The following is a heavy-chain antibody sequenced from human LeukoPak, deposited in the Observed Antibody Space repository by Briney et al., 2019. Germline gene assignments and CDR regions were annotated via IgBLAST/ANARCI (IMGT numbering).Heavy chain of an antibody. CDR2: ISSSSSYI. J-gene: IGHJ4*02. D-gene: IGHD1-26*01. CDR1: GFTFSSYS. V-gene: IGHV3-21*01. Sequence: PGGSLRLSCAASGFTFSSYSMNWVRQAPGKGLEWVSSISSSSSYIYYADSVKGRFTISRDNAKNSLYLQMNSLRAEDTAVYYCARDLSKLWRELPMGDYWGQGTLVTVSS. CDR3: ARDLSKLWRELPMGDY.